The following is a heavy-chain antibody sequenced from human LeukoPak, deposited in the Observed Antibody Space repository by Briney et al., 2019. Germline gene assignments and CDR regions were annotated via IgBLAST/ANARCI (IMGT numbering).Heavy chain of an antibody. CDR3: ARLPDITMTIVGRDAFDI. D-gene: IGHD3-22*01. Sequence: SETLSLTCAVHGGSFSGYSWSWIRQTPGKGLEWIGEINNTGSTNYHPSLKSRVTMSVDRSQKQFSLKVTSVTAADAALYYCARLPDITMTIVGRDAFDIWGQGTMVLVSS. CDR1: GGSFSGYS. J-gene: IGHJ3*02. CDR2: INNTGST. V-gene: IGHV4-34*01.